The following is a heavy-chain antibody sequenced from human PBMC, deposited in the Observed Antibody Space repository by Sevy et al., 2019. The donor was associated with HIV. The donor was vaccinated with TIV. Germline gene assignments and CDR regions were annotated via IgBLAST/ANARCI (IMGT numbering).Heavy chain of an antibody. J-gene: IGHJ6*02. D-gene: IGHD4-17*01. CDR3: ARLTTQPTSDLYGLDV. CDR2: INSDSGVT. V-gene: IGHV1-2*02. CDR1: GYIFSDYY. Sequence: ASVKVSCKASGYIFSDYYIHWVRQAPGQGLEWMAWINSDSGVTNYAQRFQGEVTVTRDTSLRTADLELTNLKSNDTAIYYCARLTTQPTSDLYGLDVWGQGTTVTVSS.